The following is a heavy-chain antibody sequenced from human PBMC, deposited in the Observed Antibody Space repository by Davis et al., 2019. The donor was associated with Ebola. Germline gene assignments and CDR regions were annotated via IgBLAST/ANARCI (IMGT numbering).Heavy chain of an antibody. Sequence: HSQTLSLTCDISGDSVSSNSGAWNWIRQSPSRGLEWLGRTYYSSRWYNESALSVKSRITISADTAKNQLSLHLNSVTPEDTAIYYCARVNWGAGKAFDIWGQGSMVTVSS. CDR3: ARVNWGAGKAFDI. CDR1: GDSVSSNSGA. D-gene: IGHD7-27*01. CDR2: TYYSSRWYN. V-gene: IGHV6-1*01. J-gene: IGHJ3*02.